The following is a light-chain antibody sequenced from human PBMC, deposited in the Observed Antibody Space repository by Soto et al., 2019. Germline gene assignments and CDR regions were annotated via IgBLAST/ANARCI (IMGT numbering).Light chain of an antibody. CDR3: QQYNNWPPIT. CDR2: GAF. V-gene: IGKV3-15*01. Sequence: EIVMTQSPVTLSVSPGERATLSCRASQSVSSDLAWYQQKPGQAPRLLIYGAFNRATGVPVRFSGSGSGTEFTLTISSLQSEDSAVYHCQQYNNWPPITFGQGTRLEIK. J-gene: IGKJ5*01. CDR1: QSVSSD.